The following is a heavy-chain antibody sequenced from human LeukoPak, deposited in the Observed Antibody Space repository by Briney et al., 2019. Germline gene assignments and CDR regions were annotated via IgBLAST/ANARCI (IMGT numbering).Heavy chain of an antibody. V-gene: IGHV4-59*01. Sequence: GSLRLSCAASGFTFSNAWMSWVRQAPGKGLEWIGYVYYSGSTEYNPSLRSRVTISLEMSKHQFSLNLTSVTAADTAVYYCAGNTGTVFDYWGQGALVTVSS. CDR3: AGNTGTVFDY. D-gene: IGHD7-27*01. J-gene: IGHJ4*02. CDR1: GFTFSNAW. CDR2: VYYSGST.